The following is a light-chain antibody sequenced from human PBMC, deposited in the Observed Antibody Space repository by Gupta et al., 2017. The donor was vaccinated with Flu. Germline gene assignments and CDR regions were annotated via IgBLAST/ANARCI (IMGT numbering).Light chain of an antibody. J-gene: IGKJ1*01. V-gene: IGKV2-30*01. Sequence: DAVLTQSPLFLAVTLGQPASISCRSSQGLVYSDGNTYLHWFQQRPGQSPRRLIYLVTERDSGVPDRFSGSGSGTDFTLKISRVEADDVGVYFCRQGAHWPWTFGQGTKLEIK. CDR1: QGLVYSDGNTY. CDR3: RQGAHWPWT. CDR2: LVT.